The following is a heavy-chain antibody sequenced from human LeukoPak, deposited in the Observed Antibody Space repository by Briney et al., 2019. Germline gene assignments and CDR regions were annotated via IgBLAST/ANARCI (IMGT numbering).Heavy chain of an antibody. CDR3: ARAPLWFGDSRTGYFDL. V-gene: IGHV4-59*08. CDR2: IYYSGST. CDR1: GGSISSYY. Sequence: SETLSLTCTVSGGSISSYYWSWIRQPPGKGLEWIGYIYYSGSTNYNPSLKSRVTISVDTSKNQFSLKLSSVTAADTAVYYCARAPLWFGDSRTGYFDLWGRGTLVTVSS. J-gene: IGHJ2*01. D-gene: IGHD3-10*01.